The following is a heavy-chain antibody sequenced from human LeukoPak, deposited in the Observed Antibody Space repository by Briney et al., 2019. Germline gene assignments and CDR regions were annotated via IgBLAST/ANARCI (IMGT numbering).Heavy chain of an antibody. Sequence: GALRLSCAASGFTFSSYAMSWVRQAPGKGLEWVSAISGSGGSTYYADSVKGRFTISRDNSKNTLYLQMNSLRAEDTAVYYCAKDSSGYYSGLNYWGQGTLVTVSS. CDR3: AKDSSGYYSGLNY. CDR1: GFTFSSYA. D-gene: IGHD3-22*01. CDR2: ISGSGGST. J-gene: IGHJ4*02. V-gene: IGHV3-23*01.